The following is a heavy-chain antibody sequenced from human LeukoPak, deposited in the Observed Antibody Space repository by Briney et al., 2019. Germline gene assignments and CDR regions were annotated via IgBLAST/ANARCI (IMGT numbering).Heavy chain of an antibody. D-gene: IGHD1-26*01. CDR3: AKEGIKESPREFDY. J-gene: IGHJ4*02. CDR2: ISGNSDTT. CDR1: GFTFSNYG. Sequence: PGGSLRLCCAASGFTFSNYGMNWVRQAAGKGLEWVSVISGNSDTTYYADSVKGGFTISKDNSKNTLYLQMNSLRVEDTAVYYCAKEGIKESPREFDYWGQGSLVTVSS. V-gene: IGHV3-23*01.